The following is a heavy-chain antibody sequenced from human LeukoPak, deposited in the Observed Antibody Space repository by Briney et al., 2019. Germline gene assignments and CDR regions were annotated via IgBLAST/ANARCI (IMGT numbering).Heavy chain of an antibody. D-gene: IGHD5-12*01. J-gene: IGHJ3*02. V-gene: IGHV3-11*04. CDR1: GFSVSSNY. Sequence: GGSLRLSCAVSGFSVSSNYMSWVRQAPGKGLEWVSYIISSGSTLYYANSVKGRFTISRDNAKNSLYLQMNSLRAEDTAVYYCARDGSGYGHDAFDIWGQGTMVTVSS. CDR3: ARDGSGYGHDAFDI. CDR2: IISSGSTL.